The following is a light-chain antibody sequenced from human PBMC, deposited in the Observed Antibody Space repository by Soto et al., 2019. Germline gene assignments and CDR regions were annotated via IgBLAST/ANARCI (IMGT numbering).Light chain of an antibody. CDR3: CSYAGNYTYV. V-gene: IGLV2-11*01. J-gene: IGLJ1*01. CDR1: SSDVGGYNY. CDR2: DVT. Sequence: QSALTQPRSVSGSPGQSVTISCTGTSSDVGGYNYVSWYQQNPGKAPKLMIHDVTKRPSGVPDRFSGSKSGNTASLTISGLQAEDEADYYCCSYAGNYTYVFGPGTKLTGL.